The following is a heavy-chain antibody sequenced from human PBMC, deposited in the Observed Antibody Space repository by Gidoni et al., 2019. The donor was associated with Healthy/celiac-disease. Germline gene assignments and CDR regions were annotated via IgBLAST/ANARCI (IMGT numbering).Heavy chain of an antibody. J-gene: IGHJ1*01. CDR3: ARVRGWYSRYFQH. V-gene: IGHV4-34*01. D-gene: IGHD6-19*01. CDR1: GGSFSGYY. Sequence: QVQLQQWGAGLLKPSETLSLTCAVYGGSFSGYYWSWIRQPPGKGLEWIGEINHSGSTNYHPSLKSRVTISVDTSKNQFSLKLSSVTAADTAVYYCARVRGWYSRYFQHWGQGTLVTVSS. CDR2: INHSGST.